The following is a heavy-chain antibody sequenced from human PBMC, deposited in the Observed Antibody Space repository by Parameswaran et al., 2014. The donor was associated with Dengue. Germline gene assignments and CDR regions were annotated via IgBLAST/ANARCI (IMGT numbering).Heavy chain of an antibody. CDR3: ARGGNVVTMIVGSHTWFDP. J-gene: IGHJ5*02. CDR2: INHSGST. V-gene: IGHV4-34*01. Sequence: AGGSLRLSCAVYGGSFSGYYWSWIRQPPGKGLEWIGEINHSGSTNYNPSLKSRVTISVDTSKNQFSLKLSSVTAADTAVYYCARGGNVVTMIVGSHTWFDPWGQGTLVTVSS. CDR1: GGSFSGYY. D-gene: IGHD3-22*01.